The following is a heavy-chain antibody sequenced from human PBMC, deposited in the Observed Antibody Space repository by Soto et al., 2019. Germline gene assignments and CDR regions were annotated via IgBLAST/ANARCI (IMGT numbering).Heavy chain of an antibody. J-gene: IGHJ6*03. CDR2: IYYSGST. V-gene: IGHV4-39*01. D-gene: IGHD4-17*01. Sequence: QLQLQESGPGLVKPSETLSLTCTVSGGSISSSSYYWGWIRQPPGKGLEWIWSIYYSGSTYYNPSLKSRVTISVDTSKNQFSLKLSSVTAADTAVYYCASALRGDYYYYMDVWGKGTTVTVS. CDR3: ASALRGDYYYYMDV. CDR1: GGSISSSSYY.